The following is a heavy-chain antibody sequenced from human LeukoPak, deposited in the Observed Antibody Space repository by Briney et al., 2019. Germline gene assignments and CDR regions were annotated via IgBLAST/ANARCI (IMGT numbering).Heavy chain of an antibody. V-gene: IGHV3-74*01. CDR2: MNDDGSST. D-gene: IGHD5-18*01. CDR3: AREGYGPDYYMDV. CDR1: GFTFSSYW. J-gene: IGHJ6*03. Sequence: GGSLRLSCAASGFTFSSYWMHWVRQAPGKGLVWVSRMNDDGSSTSYADSLKGRFTISRDNAKNTLYLHMSNLRAEDTAVHYCAREGYGPDYYMDVWGKGTTVTVSS.